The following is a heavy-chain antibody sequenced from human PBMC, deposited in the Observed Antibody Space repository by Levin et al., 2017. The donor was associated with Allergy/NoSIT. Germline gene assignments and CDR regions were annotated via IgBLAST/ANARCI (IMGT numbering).Heavy chain of an antibody. V-gene: IGHV1-46*01. CDR3: ARRDVDTAMATDY. CDR2: INPGGGST. D-gene: IGHD5-18*01. J-gene: IGHJ4*02. Sequence: GESLKISCKASGYTFTRHYMHWVRQAPGQGLEWVGVINPGGGSTTYAQKFQGRVTVTRDTSTSTVYMELSSLRAEDTAVYYCARRDVDTAMATDYWGQGTLVTVSS. CDR1: GYTFTRHY.